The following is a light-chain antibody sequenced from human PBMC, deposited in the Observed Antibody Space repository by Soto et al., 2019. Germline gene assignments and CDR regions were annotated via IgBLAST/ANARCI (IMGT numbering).Light chain of an antibody. CDR1: QTVSSN. CDR3: QQYNNWPPSWT. J-gene: IGKJ1*01. V-gene: IGKV3-15*01. CDR2: GAS. Sequence: EIVMTQSPATLSVSPGERATLSCRASQTVSSNLAWYQQKPGQAPRLLIYGASTRATGIPARFSGSGSGTEFTLTISSPQSEDFAVYYCQQYNNWPPSWTFGQGTKAEIK.